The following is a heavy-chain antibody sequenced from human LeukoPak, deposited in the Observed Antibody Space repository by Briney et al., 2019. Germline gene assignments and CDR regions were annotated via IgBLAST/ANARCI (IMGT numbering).Heavy chain of an antibody. V-gene: IGHV4-39*01. CDR1: DGSITRSSYY. CDR3: VRLRVTTGFDY. J-gene: IGHJ4*02. Sequence: SETLSLTCTVSDGSITRSSYYWGWIRQTPGEGLDWIGSIYYTGIAYYNPSLQGRVTMSVDTSKNQFSLKLNSVTVADTAVYYCVRLRVTTGFDYWDQGIPVTVSS. D-gene: IGHD2-21*02. CDR2: IYYTGIA.